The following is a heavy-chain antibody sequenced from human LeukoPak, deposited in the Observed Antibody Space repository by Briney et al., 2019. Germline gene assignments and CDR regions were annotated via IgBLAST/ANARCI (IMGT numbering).Heavy chain of an antibody. J-gene: IGHJ4*02. CDR1: GFTLSSYA. Sequence: PGGALRLSCAASGFTLSSYAMSWVRQAPGKGVEWVSAISGSGGSTYYADSVKGRSTISRDNSNNTLYLQMNSLRAEDTAVYYCAKDLIAVAGEFDYWGQGTLVTVSS. V-gene: IGHV3-23*01. CDR2: ISGSGGST. CDR3: AKDLIAVAGEFDY. D-gene: IGHD6-19*01.